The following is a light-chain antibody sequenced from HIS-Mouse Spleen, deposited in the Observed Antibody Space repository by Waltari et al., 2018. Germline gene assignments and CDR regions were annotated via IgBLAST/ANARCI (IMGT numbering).Light chain of an antibody. Sequence: DIQLTQSPPFLSASVGDRVTITCRASQGISSYLAWYQQKPGKAPKLLIYAASTLQSVVPSRFSGSGSGTEFTLTISSLQPEDFATYYCQQLNSYPPTFGQGTKVEIK. CDR2: AAS. CDR3: QQLNSYPPT. CDR1: QGISSY. V-gene: IGKV1-9*01. J-gene: IGKJ1*01.